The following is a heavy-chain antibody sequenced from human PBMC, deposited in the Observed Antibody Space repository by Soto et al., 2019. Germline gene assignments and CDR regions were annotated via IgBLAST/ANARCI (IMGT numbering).Heavy chain of an antibody. D-gene: IGHD3-10*01. CDR1: GGSISSYY. CDR3: ARAQNTYYYGSGAESPYFDY. CDR2: IYYSGST. J-gene: IGHJ4*02. V-gene: IGHV4-59*01. Sequence: SETLSLTCTVSGGSISSYYWSWIRQPPGKGLEWIGYIYYSGSTNHNPSLKSRVTISVDTSKNQFSLKLSSVTAADTAVYYCARAQNTYYYGSGAESPYFDYWRQGTLVTVSS.